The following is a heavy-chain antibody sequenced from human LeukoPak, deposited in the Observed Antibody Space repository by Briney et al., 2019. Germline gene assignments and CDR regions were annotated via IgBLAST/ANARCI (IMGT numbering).Heavy chain of an antibody. CDR1: GGTFSSYA. J-gene: IGHJ6*02. D-gene: IGHD5-18*01. V-gene: IGHV1-69*13. Sequence: SVMVPCKASGGTFSSYAISWVRQAPGQGLEWMGGIIPIFGTANYAQKFQGRVTITADESTSTAYMELSSLRSEDTAVYYCARVDTAMVTRYYYYGMDVWGQGTTVTVSS. CDR2: IIPIFGTA. CDR3: ARVDTAMVTRYYYYGMDV.